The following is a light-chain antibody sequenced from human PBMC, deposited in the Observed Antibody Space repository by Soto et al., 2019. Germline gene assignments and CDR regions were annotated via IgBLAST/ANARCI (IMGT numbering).Light chain of an antibody. Sequence: QSVLTQPASVSGSPGQSITISCTGTSSDVGAYDFVSWYQQHPDKAPKLMIYEVRNRPSGVFNRFSGSKSVNTATLTFSGLQAEDEADYYCSSYTTSSTRVFGTGTKVTVL. V-gene: IGLV2-14*03. CDR2: EVR. CDR1: SSDVGAYDF. CDR3: SSYTTSSTRV. J-gene: IGLJ1*01.